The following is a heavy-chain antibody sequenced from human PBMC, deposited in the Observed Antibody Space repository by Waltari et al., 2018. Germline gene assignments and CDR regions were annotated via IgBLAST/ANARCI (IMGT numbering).Heavy chain of an antibody. CDR2: ICSGGST. V-gene: IGHV3-53*02. D-gene: IGHD6-19*01. Sequence: EVQLVETGGGLIQPGGSLRLSCAASGFTVSSNYMSWVRQAPGKGLEWVSVICSGGSTYSDDAVKGRFTISRDNSKNTLYLQMNSLRAEDTAVYYCARAVRYSSGWYLGYWGQGTLVTVSS. CDR1: GFTVSSNY. CDR3: ARAVRYSSGWYLGY. J-gene: IGHJ4*02.